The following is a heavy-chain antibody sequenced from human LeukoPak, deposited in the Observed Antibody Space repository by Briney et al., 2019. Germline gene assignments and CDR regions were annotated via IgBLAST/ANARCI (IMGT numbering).Heavy chain of an antibody. CDR2: INPNSGGT. V-gene: IGHV1-2*02. CDR1: GYTFTGYY. J-gene: IGHJ5*02. Sequence: ASVKVSCKASGYTFTGYYMHWVRQAPGQGLEWMGWINPNSGGTNYAQKFQGRVTMTSDTSISTAYMELSRLRSDDTAVYYCARDRAAAGTENWFDPWGQGTLVTVSS. CDR3: ARDRAAAGTENWFDP. D-gene: IGHD6-13*01.